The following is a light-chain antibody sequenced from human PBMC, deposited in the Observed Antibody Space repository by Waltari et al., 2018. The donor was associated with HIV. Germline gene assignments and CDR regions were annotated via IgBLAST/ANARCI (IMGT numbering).Light chain of an antibody. CDR2: GAT. V-gene: IGKV3-15*01. J-gene: IGKJ5*01. Sequence: EIVMTQSPATLSVSPGGRATLFCRASQSVSSNLAWYQQKPGQGPRLLIYGATTRATGCPARFGGSGSGTEFTLTISSLQSEDFGVYYCQQYNKGPLGITFGQGTRLEI. CDR3: QQYNKGPLGIT. CDR1: QSVSSN.